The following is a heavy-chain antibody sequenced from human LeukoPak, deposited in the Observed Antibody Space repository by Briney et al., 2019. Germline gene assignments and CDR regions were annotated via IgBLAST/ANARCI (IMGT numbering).Heavy chain of an antibody. CDR2: INHSGSN. V-gene: IGHV4-34*01. CDR3: ARGAWGSGSYRRARFDY. CDR1: GGSFSGYY. Sequence: PSETLSLTCAVYGGSFSGYYWSWIRQPPGKGLEWIGEINHSGSNNYNPSLKSRVTISVDTSKNQFSLKLSSVTAADTAVYYCARGAWGSGSYRRARFDYWGQGTLVTVSS. J-gene: IGHJ4*02. D-gene: IGHD3-10*01.